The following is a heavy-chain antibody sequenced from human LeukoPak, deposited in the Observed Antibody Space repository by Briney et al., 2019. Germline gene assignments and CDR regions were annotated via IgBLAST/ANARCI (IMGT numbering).Heavy chain of an antibody. CDR1: GFTFSSYG. CDR2: ISYDGSDK. J-gene: IGHJ4*02. V-gene: IGHV3-30*03. D-gene: IGHD3-16*01. Sequence: GGSLRLSCAASGFTFSSYGMHWVRQAPGKGLEWVAVISYDGSDKYYADSVKGRFTTSRDNSKNTLHLQMISLSAEDTAVYYCARDQGAWGYGYNFDYWGQGTLVTVSS. CDR3: ARDQGAWGYGYNFDY.